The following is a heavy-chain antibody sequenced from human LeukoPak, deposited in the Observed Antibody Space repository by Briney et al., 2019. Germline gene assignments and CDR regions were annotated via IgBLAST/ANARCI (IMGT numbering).Heavy chain of an antibody. V-gene: IGHV3-23*01. Sequence: GGSLRLSCAASGFTFSSYGMSWVRQAPGKGLEWVSGISSNGGGTYYADSVKGRFTISRDNSKNTLYLQMNSLRAEDTAVYYCARYCSSSSCYRLGVFDYWGQGTLVTVSS. CDR3: ARYCSSSSCYRLGVFDY. J-gene: IGHJ4*02. D-gene: IGHD2-2*01. CDR2: ISSNGGGT. CDR1: GFTFSSYG.